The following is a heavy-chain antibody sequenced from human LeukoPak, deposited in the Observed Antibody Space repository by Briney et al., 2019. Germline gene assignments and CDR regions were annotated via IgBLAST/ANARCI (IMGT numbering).Heavy chain of an antibody. V-gene: IGHV3-53*01. CDR1: GFTVSSNY. CDR2: IYSGGGT. CDR3: ARSPDTVSHHFDY. J-gene: IGHJ4*02. D-gene: IGHD4-17*01. Sequence: GGSLRLSCAASGFTVSSNYMSWVRQAPGKGLEWVSVIYSGGGTYYADSVKGRFTISRDNSKNTLYLQMNSLRAEDTAVYYCARSPDTVSHHFDYWGQGTLVTVSS.